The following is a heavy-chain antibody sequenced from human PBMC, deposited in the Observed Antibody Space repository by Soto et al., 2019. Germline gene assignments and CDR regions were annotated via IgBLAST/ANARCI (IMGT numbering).Heavy chain of an antibody. V-gene: IGHV3-30*18. CDR3: AKDGIHNLDY. J-gene: IGHJ4*02. Sequence: QVQLVESGGGVVQHGRSLRLSCAASGFTFSHYAMHWVRQAPGKGLEWVALMSYDGSNEDYADSVKGRFTISRDNSKNTLYLQMNSLRAEDTAVYYCAKDGIHNLDYWGQGTLVTVSS. CDR1: GFTFSHYA. CDR2: MSYDGSNE.